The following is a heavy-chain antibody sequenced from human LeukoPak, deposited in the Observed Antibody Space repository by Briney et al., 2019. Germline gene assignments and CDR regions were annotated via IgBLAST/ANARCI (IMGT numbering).Heavy chain of an antibody. CDR2: ISGSGGRT. J-gene: IGHJ6*03. D-gene: IGHD1-1*01. Sequence: PGRSLRLSCAASGFTFSRYSMHWVRQAPGKGLEWVSGISGSGGRTYYADSVKARFTISRDYSKNTLYLQMNSLRAEDTAVYYCAKAGTYYYYYMDVWGKGTTVTVSS. CDR1: GFTFSRYS. CDR3: AKAGTYYYYYMDV. V-gene: IGHV3-23*01.